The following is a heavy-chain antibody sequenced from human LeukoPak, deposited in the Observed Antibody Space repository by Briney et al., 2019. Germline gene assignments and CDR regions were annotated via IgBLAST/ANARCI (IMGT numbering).Heavy chain of an antibody. J-gene: IGHJ4*02. D-gene: IGHD3-22*01. CDR2: ISYDGSNK. CDR3: ARILNYYDSSGYYY. Sequence: PGGSLRLSCAASGFTFSSYAMHWVRQAPGKGLEWVAVISYDGSNKYYADSVKGRFTISRDNSKNTLYLQMNSLRAEDTAVYYCARILNYYDSSGYYYWGQGTLVTVSS. V-gene: IGHV3-30*04. CDR1: GFTFSSYA.